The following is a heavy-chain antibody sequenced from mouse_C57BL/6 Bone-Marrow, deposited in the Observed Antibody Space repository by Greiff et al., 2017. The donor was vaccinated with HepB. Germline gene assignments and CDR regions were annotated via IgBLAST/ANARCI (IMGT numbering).Heavy chain of an antibody. CDR2: IYPVSCET. V-gene: IGHV1-11*01. J-gene: IGHJ4*01. CDR1: GYTFTDHI. CDR3: GREGADYVAMDY. Sequence: VQLQQSGAELASPGASVTLSCKASGYTFTDHIMNWVRKRPVQGLAWIGSIYPVSCETNYNQKFKGKSTFSVDRSSNTVYMVWNSLKSEDTAVYYCGREGADYVAMDYWGQGTAVTVSS.